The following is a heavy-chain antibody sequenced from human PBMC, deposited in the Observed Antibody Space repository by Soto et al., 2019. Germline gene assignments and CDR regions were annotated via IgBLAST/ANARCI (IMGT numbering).Heavy chain of an antibody. J-gene: IGHJ3*02. CDR1: GFTFSTYS. CDR3: SRYLIIPRSFDI. CDR2: ISSSSSVI. D-gene: IGHD2-21*01. V-gene: IGHV3-48*04. Sequence: GGSLRLSCSVSGFTFSTYSMAWIRQAPGKGLEWLSYISSSSSVIYYADSVKGRITVSRDNGKNALILQMHSLRADDTAVYYCSRYLIIPRSFDIRGQGTAVTV.